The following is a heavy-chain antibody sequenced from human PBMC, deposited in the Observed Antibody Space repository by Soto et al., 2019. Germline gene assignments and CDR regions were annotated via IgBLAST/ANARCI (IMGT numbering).Heavy chain of an antibody. CDR1: GFKFPDYH. CDR3: ACVAPTIFGAQFHQNLVDV. Sequence: QVQLVQSAGGLVEPGGSLRLSCAASGFKFPDYHMTWIRQAQGKGLEWISYINSRGTYTTYADSVRGRFTVSRDNAKNSLYLQMDSLTGEDTAVYYCACVAPTIFGAQFHQNLVDVWGQGNMVTVAS. V-gene: IGHV3-11*06. CDR2: INSRGTYT. D-gene: IGHD3-3*01. J-gene: IGHJ6*02.